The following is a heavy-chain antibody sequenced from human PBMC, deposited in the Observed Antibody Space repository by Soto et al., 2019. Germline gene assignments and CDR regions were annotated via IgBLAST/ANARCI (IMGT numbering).Heavy chain of an antibody. V-gene: IGHV3-23*01. Sequence: GVSLRLSCEASGFLFNTYAMTWFRQLPRMGLEWVSTNSIDGNTDFAEYVRGRFSVSRDNSKNTLYLQMTNLRAEDAAIYFFAKDLRPGLVVPTKSGFDPWGQGTRVTVSS. CDR3: AKDLRPGLVVPTKSGFDP. D-gene: IGHD3-10*01. CDR1: GFLFNTYA. CDR2: NSIDGNT. J-gene: IGHJ5*02.